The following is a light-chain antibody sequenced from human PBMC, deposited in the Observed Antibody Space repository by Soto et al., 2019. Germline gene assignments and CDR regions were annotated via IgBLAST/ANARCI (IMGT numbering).Light chain of an antibody. Sequence: QSALTQPASVSGSPGQSITISCTGTSSDVGGYNYVSWYQQHPGKAPQLMIYEVSNRPSGVSNRFSGSKSGNTASLTISGLQAEDEADYYCRSYTSSSTLDVFGGGTKLTVL. V-gene: IGLV2-14*01. CDR3: RSYTSSSTLDV. CDR1: SSDVGGYNY. J-gene: IGLJ3*02. CDR2: EVS.